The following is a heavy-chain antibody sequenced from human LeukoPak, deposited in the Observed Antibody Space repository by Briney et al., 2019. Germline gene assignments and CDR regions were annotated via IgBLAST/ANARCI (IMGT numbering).Heavy chain of an antibody. CDR2: ISGSGAK. Sequence: GGSLRLSCAASGFIFNNYGMHWFRQAPGKGLEWVSGISGSGAKYYADSVKDRFTISRDNSKNTLNLQVNSLRAEDTAIYYCAKGCGASAYTCLDYWGQGTLVTVAS. CDR1: GFIFNNYG. J-gene: IGHJ4*02. D-gene: IGHD2-21*01. CDR3: AKGCGASAYTCLDY. V-gene: IGHV3-23*01.